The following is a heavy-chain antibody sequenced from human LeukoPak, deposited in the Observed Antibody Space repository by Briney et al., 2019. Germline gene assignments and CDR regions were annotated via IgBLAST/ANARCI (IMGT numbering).Heavy chain of an antibody. CDR1: GYTFTGYY. V-gene: IGHV1-2*02. CDR3: ARGTAPTSYYYYMDV. J-gene: IGHJ6*03. Sequence: ASVKVSCKASGYTFTGYYMHWVRQAPGQGLEWMGWINPNSGGTNYAQKFQGRVTMTRDTSISTAYMELSRLRSGDTAVYYCARGTAPTSYYYYMDVWGKGTTVTVSS. CDR2: INPNSGGT. D-gene: IGHD3-10*01.